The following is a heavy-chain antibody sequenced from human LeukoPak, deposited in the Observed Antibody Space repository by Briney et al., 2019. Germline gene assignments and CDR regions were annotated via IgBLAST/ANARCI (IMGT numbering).Heavy chain of an antibody. V-gene: IGHV3-23*01. CDR2: ISGSGGST. Sequence: GGSLRLSCAASGFTFSSYAMSWVRQAPGKGLEWVSAISGSGGSTYYADSVKGRFTISRDNSKNTLYLQMNSLRAEDTAVYYCAKGGIIVVVPAAMGDYWGQGTLVTVSS. CDR3: AKGGIIVVVPAAMGDY. D-gene: IGHD2-2*01. CDR1: GFTFSSYA. J-gene: IGHJ4*02.